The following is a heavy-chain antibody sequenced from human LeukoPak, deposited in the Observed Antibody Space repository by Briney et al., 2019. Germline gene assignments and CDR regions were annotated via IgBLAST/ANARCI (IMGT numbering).Heavy chain of an antibody. CDR1: GYTFTGYY. CDR3: ARDSGPDAFDI. V-gene: IGHV1-2*02. J-gene: IGHJ3*02. D-gene: IGHD1-1*01. CDR2: LNPNSGGT. Sequence: GASVKVSCKASGYTFTGYYMHWVRQAPGQGLEWMGWLNPNSGGTNCAQKFQGRVTMTRDTSISTAYMELSRLRSDDTAVYYCARDSGPDAFDIWGQGTMVTVSS.